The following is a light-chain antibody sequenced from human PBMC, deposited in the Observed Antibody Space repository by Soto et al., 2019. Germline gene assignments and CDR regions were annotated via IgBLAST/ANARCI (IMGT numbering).Light chain of an antibody. CDR3: QQYYSTLFT. Sequence: DIVMTQSPDSLAVSLGERATINCKSSQSVVYSSNNKNYLAWYQQKPGQPPKLLIYWASTRESGVPDRFSGSGGSGSGTDFTLTISSLQAEDVAVYYSQQYYSTLFTFGPGTKVDIK. CDR1: QSVVYSSNNKNY. J-gene: IGKJ3*01. CDR2: WAS. V-gene: IGKV4-1*01.